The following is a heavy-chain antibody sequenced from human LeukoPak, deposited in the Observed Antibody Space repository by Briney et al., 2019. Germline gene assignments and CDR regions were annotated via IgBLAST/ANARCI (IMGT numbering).Heavy chain of an antibody. V-gene: IGHV3-7*01. CDR1: GFTFSSYW. J-gene: IGHJ6*02. Sequence: GGSLRLSCAASGFTFSSYWMSWVRQAPGKGLEWVANIKQDGSEKYYVDSVKGRFTISRDNAKNSLYLQMNSLRAEDTAVYYCAREEYSSSWYSYYYYGMDVWGQGTTDTVSS. CDR2: IKQDGSEK. D-gene: IGHD6-13*01. CDR3: AREEYSSSWYSYYYYGMDV.